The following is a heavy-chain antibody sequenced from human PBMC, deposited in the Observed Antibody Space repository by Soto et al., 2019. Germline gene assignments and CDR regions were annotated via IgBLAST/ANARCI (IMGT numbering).Heavy chain of an antibody. CDR1: GGTFSSYA. D-gene: IGHD5-18*01. CDR2: IIPILGTA. CDR3: AKSRGQRIQLWSQTEYFDY. V-gene: IGHV1-69*01. J-gene: IGHJ4*02. Sequence: QVQLVQSGAEVKKPGSSVKVSCKASGGTFSSYAISWVRQAPGQGLEWMGGIIPILGTANYAQKFQGRVTIPADESTCTGYMELSSLRPEVTAVYYCAKSRGQRIQLWSQTEYFDYWGQGTLVTVSS.